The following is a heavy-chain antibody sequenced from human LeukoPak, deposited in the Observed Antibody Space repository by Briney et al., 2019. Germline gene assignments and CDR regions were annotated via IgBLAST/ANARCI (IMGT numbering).Heavy chain of an antibody. CDR3: ARHASSSSWFDP. Sequence: GESLKISCKGSRYSFTSYWIAWVRQLPGKGLEFMGIIYPADSDTRYSPSFQGQVTISADKSISTAYLQWSSLKASDTAMYYCARHASSSSWFDPWGQGTLVTVSS. CDR1: RYSFTSYW. J-gene: IGHJ5*02. D-gene: IGHD6-6*01. V-gene: IGHV5-51*01. CDR2: IYPADSDT.